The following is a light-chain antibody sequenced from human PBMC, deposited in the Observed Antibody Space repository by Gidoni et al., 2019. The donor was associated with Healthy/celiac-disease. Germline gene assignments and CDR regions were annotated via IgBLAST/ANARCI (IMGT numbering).Light chain of an antibody. CDR3: QQYDNLPLT. V-gene: IGKV1-33*01. Sequence: DIQMTQSPSSLSASVGDRVTITCQASQDISNYLNWYQQKPGKAPKLLIYDASNLKTGVPSRFSGRGSGTDFTFTISSLHPEDIATYYCQQYDNLPLTFGGGTKVEIK. CDR1: QDISNY. J-gene: IGKJ4*01. CDR2: DAS.